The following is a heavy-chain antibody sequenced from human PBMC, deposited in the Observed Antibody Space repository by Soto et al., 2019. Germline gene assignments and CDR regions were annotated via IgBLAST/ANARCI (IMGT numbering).Heavy chain of an antibody. CDR1: VFTFSSYA. CDR3: AKARYFDWLFPFDY. V-gene: IGHV3-23*01. D-gene: IGHD3-9*01. Sequence: GRSLRLSCSASVFTFSSYAMSWCRQAPGKGLERVSAISGSGGSTYYADSVKGRFTISRDNSKNTLYLQMNSLRVEDTAVYYCAKARYFDWLFPFDYWGQGTLVTAPQ. CDR2: ISGSGGST. J-gene: IGHJ4*02.